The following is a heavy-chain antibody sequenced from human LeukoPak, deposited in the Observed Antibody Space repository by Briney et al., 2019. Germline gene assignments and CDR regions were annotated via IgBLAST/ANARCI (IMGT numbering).Heavy chain of an antibody. V-gene: IGHV3-23*01. CDR3: AKWGDYDILTGYYVPDY. J-gene: IGHJ4*02. CDR2: ITGSDGSS. Sequence: GTSLRLSCVASGFTFTNYAMSWVRQAPGKGLEWVSAITGSDGSSYHADPVKGRFTISRDNSKNTLYLQVNSLRAEDTAVYYCAKWGDYDILTGYYVPDYWGQGTLVTVSS. D-gene: IGHD3-9*01. CDR1: GFTFTNYA.